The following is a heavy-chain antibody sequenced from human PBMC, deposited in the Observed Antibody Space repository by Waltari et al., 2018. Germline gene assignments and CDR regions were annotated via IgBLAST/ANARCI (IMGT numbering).Heavy chain of an antibody. V-gene: IGHV4-38-2*01. CDR3: ARGVVGATTGNWFDP. CDR2: IYHSGST. CDR1: GYSISSGYY. Sequence: QVQLQESGPGLVKPSETLSLTCAVSGYSISSGYYWGWIRQPPGKGLEWIGSIYHSGSTYYNPSLKSRVTISVDTSKNQFSLKLSSVTAADTAVYYCARGVVGATTGNWFDPLGQGTLVTVSS. J-gene: IGHJ5*02. D-gene: IGHD1-26*01.